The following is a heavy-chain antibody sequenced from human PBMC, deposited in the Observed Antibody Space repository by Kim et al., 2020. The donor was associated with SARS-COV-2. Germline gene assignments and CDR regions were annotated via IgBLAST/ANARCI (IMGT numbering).Heavy chain of an antibody. CDR3: ARDERFTIFGVVILGSYMDV. J-gene: IGHJ6*03. CDR2: INTNTGNP. V-gene: IGHV7-4-1*02. D-gene: IGHD3-3*01. CDR1: GYTFTSYA. Sequence: ASVKVSCKASGYTFTSYAMNWVRQAPGQGLEWMGWINTNTGNPTYAQGFTGRFVFSLDTSVSTAYLQISSLKAEDTAVYYCARDERFTIFGVVILGSYMDVWGKRTTVTVSS.